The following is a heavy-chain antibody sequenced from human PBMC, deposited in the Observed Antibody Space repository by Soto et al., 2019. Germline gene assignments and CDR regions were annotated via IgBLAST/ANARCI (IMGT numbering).Heavy chain of an antibody. V-gene: IGHV3-23*01. CDR1: GFSFSTYA. D-gene: IGHD6-13*01. CDR3: AKSMATAGNY. J-gene: IGHJ4*02. Sequence: EVQLLESGGGLVQPGGSLRLSCAASGFSFSTYAMSWARQAPGKGLEWVSSISGGGGSTYDAVSLKGRFTISRDNSKNTLYLQMNSLGDEDTAVYYCAKSMATAGNYWGQGTLVTVSS. CDR2: ISGGGGST.